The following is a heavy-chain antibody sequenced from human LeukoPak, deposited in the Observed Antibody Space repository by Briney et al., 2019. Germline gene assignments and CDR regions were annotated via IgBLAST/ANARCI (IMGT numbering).Heavy chain of an antibody. CDR3: AKMGSSDY. CDR2: TYTGGNS. V-gene: IGHV3-53*01. J-gene: IGHJ4*02. D-gene: IGHD1-26*01. Sequence: GGSLRLSCAASGFTVSSIHMVWVRQAPGKGLEWVSVTYTGGNSYYADSVKGRFTISRDNSKNTLYVQMNSLRAEDTAVYYCAKMGSSDYWGQGTLVTVSS. CDR1: GFTVSSIH.